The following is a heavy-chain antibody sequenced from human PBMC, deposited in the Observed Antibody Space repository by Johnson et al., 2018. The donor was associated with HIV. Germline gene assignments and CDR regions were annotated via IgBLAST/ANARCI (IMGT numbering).Heavy chain of an antibody. CDR1: GFTFDDYA. CDR3: ARSSSGLDAFDI. J-gene: IGHJ3*02. V-gene: IGHV3-9*01. CDR2: INWNGGST. Sequence: VQLVESGGGLVQPGRSLRLSCAASGFTFDDYAMHWVRQAPGKGLEWVSGINWNGGSTSYADSVKCRFTISRDNAKTSLYLQVNSLGAEDTALYYCARSSSGLDAFDIWCPGTMVTVSS. D-gene: IGHD3-22*01.